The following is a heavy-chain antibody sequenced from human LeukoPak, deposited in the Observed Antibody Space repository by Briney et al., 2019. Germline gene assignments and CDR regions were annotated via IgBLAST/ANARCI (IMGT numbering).Heavy chain of an antibody. CDR1: GYTFTGYY. J-gene: IGHJ4*02. CDR3: ARGYCSGGSCYFEGFDY. V-gene: IGHV1-2*04. CDR2: INPNSGGT. Sequence: GASVKVSCKASGYTFTGYYMHWVRQAPGQGLEWMGWINPNSGGTNYAQKFQGWVTMTRDTSISTAYTELSRLRSDDTAVYYCARGYCSGGSCYFEGFDYRGQGTLVTVSS. D-gene: IGHD2-15*01.